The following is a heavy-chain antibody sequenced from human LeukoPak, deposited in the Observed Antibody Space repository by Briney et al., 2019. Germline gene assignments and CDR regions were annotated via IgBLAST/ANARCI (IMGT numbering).Heavy chain of an antibody. CDR2: INPNSGDT. D-gene: IGHD1-7*01. J-gene: IGHJ4*02. CDR1: GHSFSGNY. V-gene: IGHV1-2*02. CDR3: ARIRGVRELRFDY. Sequence: ASVKVSCKASGHSFSGNYMHWVRQAPGQGLEWMGWINPNSGDTKYAQKFQGRVTMTRDTSISTAYMELSRLRSDDTAVYYCARIRGVRELRFDYWGQGTLVTVSS.